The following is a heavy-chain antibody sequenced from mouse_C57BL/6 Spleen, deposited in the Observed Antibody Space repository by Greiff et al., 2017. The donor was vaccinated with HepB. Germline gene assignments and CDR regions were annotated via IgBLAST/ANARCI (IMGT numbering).Heavy chain of an antibody. CDR2: IYPRDGST. Sequence: QVHVKQSGPELVKPGASVKLSCKASGYTFTSYDINWVKQRPGQGLEWLGWIYPRDGSTKYNEKFKGKATLTVDTSSSTAYMELHSLTSEDSAVYFCARGGNWDGFDYWGQGTTLTVSS. J-gene: IGHJ2*01. D-gene: IGHD4-1*01. CDR3: ARGGNWDGFDY. CDR1: GYTFTSYD. V-gene: IGHV1-85*01.